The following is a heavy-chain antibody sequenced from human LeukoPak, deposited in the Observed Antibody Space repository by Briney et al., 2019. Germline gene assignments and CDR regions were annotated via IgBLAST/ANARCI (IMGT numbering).Heavy chain of an antibody. D-gene: IGHD2-2*03. Sequence: ASVKVSCKASGYTFTGYYMHWVRQAPGQGLEGMGWINSNSGGTNNAQKFQGRATMTRDTYISTAYMELSRLRSNDTAGYYCARDGGYWSNTSCYSAYYYMDVWGKGTTVTVSS. CDR3: ARDGGYWSNTSCYSAYYYMDV. J-gene: IGHJ6*03. V-gene: IGHV1-2*02. CDR2: INSNSGGT. CDR1: GYTFTGYY.